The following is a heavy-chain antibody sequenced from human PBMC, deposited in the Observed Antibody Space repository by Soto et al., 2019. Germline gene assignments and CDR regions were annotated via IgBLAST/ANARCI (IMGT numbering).Heavy chain of an antibody. CDR3: AIDGDYSAFDI. V-gene: IGHV4-30-2*01. Sequence: QVQLQESGSGLVRPSQTLSLTCTVSGGSISGGYSWGWIRQPPGKGLEWIGYIYHTGSSHYSPTLKTRVTMSVDKSTNHYSLRLTSVTAADTAVYFCAIDGDYSAFDIGGQGTMVILSS. CDR2: IYHTGSS. D-gene: IGHD2-21*02. CDR1: GGSISGGYS. J-gene: IGHJ3*02.